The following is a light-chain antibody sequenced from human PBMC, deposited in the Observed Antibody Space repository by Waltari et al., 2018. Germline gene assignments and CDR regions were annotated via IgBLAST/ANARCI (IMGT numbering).Light chain of an antibody. CDR2: AAS. J-gene: IGKJ5*01. V-gene: IGKV1-39*01. CDR3: QQSYSTPIT. CDR1: QRIISF. Sequence: DIQMTQSPSSLSASVGDRVTITCRASQRIISFLNWYQQKPGKAPKLLIYAASSLQSGVPSRFSGSGSGTDFTLTISSLLPEDFATYYCQQSYSTPITFGRAKRLEIK.